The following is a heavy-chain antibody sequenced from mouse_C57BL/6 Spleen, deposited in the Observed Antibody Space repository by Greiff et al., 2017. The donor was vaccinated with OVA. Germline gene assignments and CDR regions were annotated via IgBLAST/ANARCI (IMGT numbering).Heavy chain of an antibody. D-gene: IGHD2-5*01. CDR2: ISSGGSYT. CDR1: GFTFSSYG. V-gene: IGHV5-6*01. J-gene: IGHJ1*03. Sequence: EVKLVESGGDLVKPGGSLKLSCAASGFTFSSYGMSWVRQTPDKRLEWVATISSGGSYTYYPDSVKGRFTISRDNAKNTLYLQMSSLKSEDTAMYYCARAYYSNPYWYFDVWGTGTTVTVSS. CDR3: ARAYYSNPYWYFDV.